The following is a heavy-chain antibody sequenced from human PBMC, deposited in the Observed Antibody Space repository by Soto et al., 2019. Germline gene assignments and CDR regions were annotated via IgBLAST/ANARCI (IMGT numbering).Heavy chain of an antibody. CDR3: TRGVITFGRVIIIPG. CDR2: MYVSGSGST. D-gene: IGHD3-16*02. V-gene: IGHV4-39*01. Sequence: SETLSLTCTVSNGSISSNSFYWGWVRQPPGKGLEWIASMYVSGSGSTYYNPSFQSRVSMSVDTSSSQFSLKLSSVTAADTALYYCTRGVITFGRVIIIPGWGQGTKVTVYS. J-gene: IGHJ4*02. CDR1: NGSISSNSFY.